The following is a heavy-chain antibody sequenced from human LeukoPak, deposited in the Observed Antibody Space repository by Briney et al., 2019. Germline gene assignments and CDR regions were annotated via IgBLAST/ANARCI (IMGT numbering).Heavy chain of an antibody. Sequence: SETLSLTCTVSGGSISSYYWSWIRQPPGKGLEWIGYIYYSGSTNYNPSLKSRDTISVDTSKNQFSLKLSSVTAADTAVYYCARVSYYGSGSYYHDYWGQGTLVTVSS. CDR1: GGSISSYY. D-gene: IGHD3-10*01. CDR3: ARVSYYGSGSYYHDY. CDR2: IYYSGST. V-gene: IGHV4-59*01. J-gene: IGHJ4*02.